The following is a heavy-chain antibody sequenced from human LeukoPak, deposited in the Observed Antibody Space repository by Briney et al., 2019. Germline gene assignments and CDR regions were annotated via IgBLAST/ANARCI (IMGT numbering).Heavy chain of an antibody. V-gene: IGHV3-23*01. D-gene: IGHD3-10*01. CDR3: AKHYGSGTYYNYLDY. J-gene: IGHJ4*02. CDR1: GFTFSSYA. CDR2: ISSNGGGT. Sequence: GGSLRLSCAASGFTFSSYAMSWGRRAPGKGLEWVSAISSNGGGTFYADSVKGQFTISRDNSQNTLYLQMNSLRAEDTAIYYCAKHYGSGTYYNYLDYWGQGTLVTVSS.